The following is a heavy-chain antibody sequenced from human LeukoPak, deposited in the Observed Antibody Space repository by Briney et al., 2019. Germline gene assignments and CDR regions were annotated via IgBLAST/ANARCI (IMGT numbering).Heavy chain of an antibody. V-gene: IGHV4-39*01. CDR1: GGSLSSSSYY. Sequence: PSETLSLTCTVSGGSLSSSSYYWGWIRQPLGKGLEWIGSVYYDGSAYYNPSLKSRVTISVDTSKNQLSLKLSSVTAADTAVYYCARPLTRGGTYYVWGQGTLVTVSS. CDR3: ARPLTRGGTYYV. J-gene: IGHJ4*02. D-gene: IGHD1-26*01. CDR2: VYYDGSA.